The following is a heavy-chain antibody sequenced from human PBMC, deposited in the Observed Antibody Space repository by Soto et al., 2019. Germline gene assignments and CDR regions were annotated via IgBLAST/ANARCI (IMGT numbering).Heavy chain of an antibody. V-gene: IGHV1-2*04. J-gene: IGHJ4*02. D-gene: IGHD3-10*01. CDR2: INPNSGGT. CDR3: ARAAITYYYGSGSLIDIDY. CDR1: GYTFTGYY. Sequence: ASVKVSCKASGYTFTGYYMHWMRQAPGQGLEWMGWINPNSGGTNYAQKFQGWVTMTRDTSISTAYMELSRLRSDDTAVYYCARAAITYYYGSGSLIDIDYWGQG.